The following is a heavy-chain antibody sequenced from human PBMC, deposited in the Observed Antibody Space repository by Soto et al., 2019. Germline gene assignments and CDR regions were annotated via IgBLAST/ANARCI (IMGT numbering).Heavy chain of an antibody. J-gene: IGHJ4*02. CDR2: IIPILGIA. CDR1: EGTFSSYT. CDR3: ARDDGLAYCGGDCYS. V-gene: IGHV1-69*02. D-gene: IGHD2-21*02. Sequence: QVQLVQSGAEVKKPGSSVKVSCKASEGTFSSYTISWVRQAPGQGLEWMGRIIPILGIANYAQKFQGRVTITADKSTSTAYMELSSLRSEDTAVYYCARDDGLAYCGGDCYSWGQGTLVTVSS.